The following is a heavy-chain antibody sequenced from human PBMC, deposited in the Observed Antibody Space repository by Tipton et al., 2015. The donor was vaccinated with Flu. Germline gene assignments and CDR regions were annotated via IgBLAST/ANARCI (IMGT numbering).Heavy chain of an antibody. CDR3: AREGPYFYGMDV. CDR2: IDFSGST. V-gene: IGHV4-31*11. Sequence: TLSLTCDVSGYSITSAYYWNWIRQEPGKGLEWIGHIDFSGSTHYNPSLKSRLTISIDTSKNQFSLRLNGVTGADTAVYYCAREGPYFYGMDVWGQGTTVTVSS. J-gene: IGHJ6*02. CDR1: GYSITSAYY.